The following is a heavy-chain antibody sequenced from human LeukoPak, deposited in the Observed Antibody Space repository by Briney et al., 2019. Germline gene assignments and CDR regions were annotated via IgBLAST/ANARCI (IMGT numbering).Heavy chain of an antibody. CDR1: GYTFTSND. J-gene: IGHJ6*02. CDR2: MNPNSGNT. V-gene: IGHV1-8*01. Sequence: ASVKVSCKASGYTFTSNDINWVRQAAGQGLEWMGWMNPNSGNTGYAQNFQGRVTITRDTSASTAYMELSSLRSEDTAVYYCGGSGWYYSYHGMDVWGQGTTVTVSS. CDR3: GGSGWYYSYHGMDV. D-gene: IGHD6-19*01.